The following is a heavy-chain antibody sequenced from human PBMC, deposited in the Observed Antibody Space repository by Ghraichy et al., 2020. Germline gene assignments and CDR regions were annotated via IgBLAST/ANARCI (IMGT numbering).Heavy chain of an antibody. D-gene: IGHD3-16*01. V-gene: IGHV4-39*01. Sequence: SETLSLTCTVSGGSISSSNYYWGWIRQTPGKGLEWIGSIYYSGSTYYNPSLKSRVTISVERSNNQFSLKLSSVTAADTAVYYCARQALGVYYYALDVWGQGTTVTVSS. CDR2: IYYSGST. J-gene: IGHJ6*02. CDR3: ARQALGVYYYALDV. CDR1: GGSISSSNYY.